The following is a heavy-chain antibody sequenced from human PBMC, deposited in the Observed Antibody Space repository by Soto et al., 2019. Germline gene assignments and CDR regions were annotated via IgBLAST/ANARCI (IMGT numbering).Heavy chain of an antibody. Sequence: QVQLQQWGAGLLKPSETLSLTCAVYGGSFSGYYWSWIRQPPGKGLEWIGEINHSGSTNYNPSLKSRFTIPVDTSKHQFSLKMSSVTAADTAVYYCARGRRVRGVIYYGMDVWGQGTTVTVSS. J-gene: IGHJ6*02. CDR1: GGSFSGYY. D-gene: IGHD3-10*01. V-gene: IGHV4-34*01. CDR2: INHSGST. CDR3: ARGRRVRGVIYYGMDV.